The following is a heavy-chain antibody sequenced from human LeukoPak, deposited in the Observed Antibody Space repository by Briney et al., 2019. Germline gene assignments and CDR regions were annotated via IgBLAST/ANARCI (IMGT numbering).Heavy chain of an antibody. J-gene: IGHJ4*02. CDR3: VKADSGYDLLFDY. CDR1: GFTFSSHA. CDR2: ISGSGGST. D-gene: IGHD5-12*01. Sequence: PGGSPRLSCAASGFTFSSHAMNWVRQAPGKGLEWVSGISGSGGSTYYADSVKGRFTISRDNSKNTLYLQMNSLRAEDTAVYYCVKADSGYDLLFDYWGQGTLVTVSS. V-gene: IGHV3-23*01.